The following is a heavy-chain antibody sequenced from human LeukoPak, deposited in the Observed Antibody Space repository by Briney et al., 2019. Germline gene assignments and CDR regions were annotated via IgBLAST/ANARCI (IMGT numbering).Heavy chain of an antibody. Sequence: PGGSLRLPCAASGFTFSSFAMHWVRQAPGKGLEWVAVISYDGSNKYFADSVKGRFTISRDNAKNTLYLQMNSLRADDTAVYYCATGRTAYDYWGQGTLVTVSS. V-gene: IGHV3-30-3*01. CDR1: GFTFSSFA. D-gene: IGHD1-14*01. CDR2: ISYDGSNK. J-gene: IGHJ4*02. CDR3: ATGRTAYDY.